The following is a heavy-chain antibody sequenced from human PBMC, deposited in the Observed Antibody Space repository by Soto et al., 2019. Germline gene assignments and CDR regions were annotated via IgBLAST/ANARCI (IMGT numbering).Heavy chain of an antibody. CDR3: AKLEGAFDI. CDR1: GLSFDDYA. V-gene: IGHV3-9*01. Sequence: EVQLVESGGGLVQPGRSLRLSCAASGLSFDDYAMNWVRQAPGKGLEWVSGISWNSGNIGYADSVKGRFTISRDNAKNSLYLQMNSLRAEDTALYYCAKLEGAFDIWGQGTMVTVSS. J-gene: IGHJ3*02. CDR2: ISWNSGNI.